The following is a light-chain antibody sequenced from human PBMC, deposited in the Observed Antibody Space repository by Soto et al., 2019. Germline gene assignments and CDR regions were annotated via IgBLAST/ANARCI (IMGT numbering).Light chain of an antibody. J-gene: IGKJ1*01. CDR3: QQSCSTLTWT. CDR2: AAS. CDR1: QSISSY. Sequence: DIQMTQSPSSLSASVGDRVTITCRASQSISSYLNWYQQKPGKAPKLLIYAASSLQSGVPSRFSGSGSGTDFTLTISSLQPEDFATYYCQQSCSTLTWTFGQGTKVDI. V-gene: IGKV1-39*01.